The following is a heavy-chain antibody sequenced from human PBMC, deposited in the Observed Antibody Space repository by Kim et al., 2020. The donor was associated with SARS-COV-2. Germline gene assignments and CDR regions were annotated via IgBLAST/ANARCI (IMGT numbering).Heavy chain of an antibody. Sequence: DSVKGRFTISRDNAKNSLYRQMNSLRAEDTAVYYCASFHRYYDSSGYIDYWGQGTLVTVSS. CDR3: ASFHRYYDSSGYIDY. J-gene: IGHJ4*02. D-gene: IGHD3-22*01. V-gene: IGHV3-21*01.